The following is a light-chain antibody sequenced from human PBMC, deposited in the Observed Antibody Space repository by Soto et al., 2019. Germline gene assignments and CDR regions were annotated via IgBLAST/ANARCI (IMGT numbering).Light chain of an antibody. V-gene: IGLV1-47*01. J-gene: IGLJ2*01. CDR2: RND. Sequence: QSVLTQPPSASGTPGQRVTISCSGSSSNIGSNYVYWYQRLPGTAPKLLIYRNDQRPSGVSDRFSGSKSGASASLAISGLRSEDEADYYCAAWDASLSGVVFGGGTKLTVL. CDR3: AAWDASLSGVV. CDR1: SSNIGSNY.